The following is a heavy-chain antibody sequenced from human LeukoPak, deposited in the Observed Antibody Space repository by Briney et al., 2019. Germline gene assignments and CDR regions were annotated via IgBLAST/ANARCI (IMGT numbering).Heavy chain of an antibody. CDR1: GGSISSSSYY. CDR2: IYYSGST. J-gene: IGHJ3*02. Sequence: SETLSLTCTVSGGSISSSSYYWGWIRQPPGKGLEWIGSIYYSGSTYYNPSLKSRVTISVDTSKNQFSLKLSSVTAADTAVYYCARDPRRFYYYDSKGAFDIWGQGTMVTVSS. V-gene: IGHV4-39*07. CDR3: ARDPRRFYYYDSKGAFDI. D-gene: IGHD3-22*01.